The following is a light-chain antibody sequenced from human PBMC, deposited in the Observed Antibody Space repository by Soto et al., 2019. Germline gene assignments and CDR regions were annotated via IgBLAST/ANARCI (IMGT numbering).Light chain of an antibody. CDR2: LNSAGSH. CDR1: SGHSSYA. CDR3: QTWGTGIQV. J-gene: IGLJ2*01. V-gene: IGLV4-69*01. Sequence: QPVLTQSPSASASLGASVKLTCNLSSGHSSYAIAWHQQHPEKGPRYLMKLNSAGSHSKGDGIPDRFSGSSSGAERYLTISSLQSEDEADYYCQTWGTGIQVFGGGTKLTVL.